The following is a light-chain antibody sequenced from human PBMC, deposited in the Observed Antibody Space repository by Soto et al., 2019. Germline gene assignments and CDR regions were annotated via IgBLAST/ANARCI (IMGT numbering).Light chain of an antibody. CDR2: AAS. Sequence: DIHMTQSPSSLSASVGDIFTITCRASQRISSYLNWYQHKSGSAPKLLVYAASKLQSGVPLRFRGSGSGTTFTLTIISLRTDDFANYYCQQSYNTLSWTFGPGTKVDIK. CDR1: QRISSY. V-gene: IGKV1-39*01. J-gene: IGKJ1*01. CDR3: QQSYNTLSWT.